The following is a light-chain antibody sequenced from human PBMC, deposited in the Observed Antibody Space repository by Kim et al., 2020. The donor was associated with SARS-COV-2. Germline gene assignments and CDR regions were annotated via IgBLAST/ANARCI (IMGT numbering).Light chain of an antibody. CDR2: DAS. CDR1: QAITNR. V-gene: IGKV1-33*01. Sequence: DIQMTQSPSSLSASVGDRVTITCQASQAITNRVNWYQQKPGKGPKLLISDASKLEAGVPSRFSGSGFGTDFSFTISSLQPEDIATYYCQQYDNLPSFGQGTKLEI. J-gene: IGKJ2*01. CDR3: QQYDNLPS.